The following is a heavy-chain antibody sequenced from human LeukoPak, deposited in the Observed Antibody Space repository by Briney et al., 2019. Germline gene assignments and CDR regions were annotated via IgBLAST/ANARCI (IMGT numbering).Heavy chain of an antibody. V-gene: IGHV4-61*02. CDR2: IYTSGNT. Sequence: SETLSLTCTVSGGSISSGSYYWSWIRQPAGKGLEWIGRIYTSGNTNYNPSLKSRVTISVDTSRNQFSLKLSSVTAADTAVYYCARDPAAIFGVVGTWWYFDLWGRGTLVTVSS. CDR1: GGSISSGSYY. J-gene: IGHJ2*01. CDR3: ARDPAAIFGVVGTWWYFDL. D-gene: IGHD3-3*01.